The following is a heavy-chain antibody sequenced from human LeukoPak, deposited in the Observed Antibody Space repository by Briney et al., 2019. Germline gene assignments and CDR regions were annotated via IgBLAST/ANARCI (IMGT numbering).Heavy chain of an antibody. D-gene: IGHD2-21*02. V-gene: IGHV4-30-2*01. CDR3: ARVLCGGDCYSSWFDP. J-gene: IGHJ5*02. CDR1: GGSISSGGYS. Sequence: SETLSLTCAVSGGSISSGGYSWSWIRPPPGMGLEWIGYIYHSASTYYNPSLKSRVTISVDRSKNQFSLKLSSVTAAATAVYYCARVLCGGDCYSSWFDPWGQGTLVTVSS. CDR2: IYHSAST.